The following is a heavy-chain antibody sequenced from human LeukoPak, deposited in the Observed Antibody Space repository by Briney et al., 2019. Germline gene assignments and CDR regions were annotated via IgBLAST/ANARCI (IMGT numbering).Heavy chain of an antibody. J-gene: IGHJ5*02. CDR1: GFTFSSYA. Sequence: GGSLRLSCAASGFTFSSYAMSWVRQAPGKGLEWVSAISGSGGITYYADSVKGRFTISRDNSKNTLYLQMNSLRAEDTAVYYCAKDSQGYTENGFDPWGQGTLVTVSS. CDR2: ISGSGGIT. V-gene: IGHV3-23*01. CDR3: AKDSQGYTENGFDP. D-gene: IGHD6-13*01.